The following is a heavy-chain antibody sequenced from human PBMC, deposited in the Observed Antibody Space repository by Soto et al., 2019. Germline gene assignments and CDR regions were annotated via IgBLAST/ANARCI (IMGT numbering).Heavy chain of an antibody. CDR3: ARVPTNYYDSSGYYRWYYYYGMDV. D-gene: IGHD3-22*01. J-gene: IGHJ6*02. CDR2: ISSSGSTI. Sequence: PGGSLRLSCAASGFTFSSYEMNWVRQAPGKGLEWVSYISSSGSTIYYADSVKGRFTISRDNAKNSLYLQMNSLRAEDTAVYYCARVPTNYYDSSGYYRWYYYYGMDVWGQGTTVTVSS. V-gene: IGHV3-48*03. CDR1: GFTFSSYE.